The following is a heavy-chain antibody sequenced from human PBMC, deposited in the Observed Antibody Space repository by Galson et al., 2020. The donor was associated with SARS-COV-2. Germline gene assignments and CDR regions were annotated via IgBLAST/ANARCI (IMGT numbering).Heavy chain of an antibody. Sequence: SQASETLSLTCAAYGGTFSGNYWTLIRQPPGKGLEWIGEIAHSGSTKYNPSLKSRVTISIDTFKNQFSLKLNYVTAADTAVYYCARAVHPTPNWFDPWGQGTLVTVSS. D-gene: IGHD2-15*01. J-gene: IGHJ5*02. CDR3: ARAVHPTPNWFDP. V-gene: IGHV4-34*01. CDR1: GGTFSGNY. CDR2: IAHSGST.